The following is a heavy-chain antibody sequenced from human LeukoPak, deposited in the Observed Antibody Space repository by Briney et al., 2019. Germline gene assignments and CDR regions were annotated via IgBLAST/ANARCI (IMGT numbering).Heavy chain of an antibody. J-gene: IGHJ6*03. CDR3: ARVRRNLESYYMDV. D-gene: IGHD2/OR15-2a*01. Sequence: SETLSLTCTVSGGSISSYYWSWIRQPPGKGLEWIGYIYYSGSTNYNPSLKSRVTISVDTSKNQFSLKLSSVTAADTAVYYCARVRRNLESYYMDVWGKGTTVTVSS. CDR2: IYYSGST. CDR1: GGSISSYY. V-gene: IGHV4-59*01.